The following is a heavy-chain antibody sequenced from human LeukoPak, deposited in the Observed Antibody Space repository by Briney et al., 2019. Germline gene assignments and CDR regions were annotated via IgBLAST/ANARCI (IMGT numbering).Heavy chain of an antibody. J-gene: IGHJ4*02. CDR2: ISSSGSTI. V-gene: IGHV3-11*01. Sequence: GGSLRLSCAASGFTFSDYYMSWIRQAPGKGLEWVSYISSSGSTIYYADSVKGRFTISRDNAKISLYLQMNSLRAEDTAVYYCAREPAYYYDSSGYYSYFDYWGQGTLVTVSS. CDR1: GFTFSDYY. D-gene: IGHD3-22*01. CDR3: AREPAYYYDSSGYYSYFDY.